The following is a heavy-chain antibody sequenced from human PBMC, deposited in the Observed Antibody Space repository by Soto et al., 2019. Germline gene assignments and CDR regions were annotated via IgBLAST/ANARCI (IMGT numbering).Heavy chain of an antibody. D-gene: IGHD6-6*01. CDR1: GFTFSSYD. J-gene: IGHJ6*03. Sequence: XGSRRLSWASSGFTFSSYDMHCGRQSPGKCLEWVSGIGIAGDTYYAGCVKGGFTISRENAENSLYLQMRSRTAGDTAVYYCGTEHITSSGPVYSATAARAKGTKAPVS. CDR3: GTEHITSSGPVYSATAA. V-gene: IGHV3-13*01. CDR2: IGIAGDT.